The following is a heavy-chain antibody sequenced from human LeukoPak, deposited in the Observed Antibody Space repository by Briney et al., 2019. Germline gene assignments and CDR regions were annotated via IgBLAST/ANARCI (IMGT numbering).Heavy chain of an antibody. J-gene: IGHJ4*02. CDR2: TRNKANGYTT. Sequence: GGSLRLSCAVSGFTFSDHHMDWVRQAPGKGLEWVGRTRNKANGYTTEYDASVKGRFTISRDDSKNSLYLQMTSLKTEDTAVYYCSRAGRDSSGYWTFDSWGQGTLVTVSS. CDR1: GFTFSDHH. D-gene: IGHD3-22*01. CDR3: SRAGRDSSGYWTFDS. V-gene: IGHV3-72*01.